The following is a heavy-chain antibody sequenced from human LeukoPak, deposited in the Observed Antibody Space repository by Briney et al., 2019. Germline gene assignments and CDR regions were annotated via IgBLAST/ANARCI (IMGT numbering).Heavy chain of an antibody. J-gene: IGHJ4*02. Sequence: SVKVSCKASGYIFTSYGISWVRQAPGQGLEWMGWISTYNGNTDYAQKVQGRVTMTTDTSTSTAYMELSSLRSEDTAVYYCARAQGTLNPFDYWGQGTLVTVSS. CDR3: ARAQGTLNPFDY. V-gene: IGHV1-18*01. CDR2: ISTYNGNT. CDR1: GYIFTSYG. D-gene: IGHD1-1*01.